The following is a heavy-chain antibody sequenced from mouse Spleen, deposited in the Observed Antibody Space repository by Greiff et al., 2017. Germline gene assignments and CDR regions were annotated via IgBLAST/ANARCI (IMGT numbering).Heavy chain of an antibody. CDR1: GYTFTDYN. D-gene: IGHD1-2*01. Sequence: EVQLQQSGPELVKPGASVKIPCKASGYTFTDYNMDWVKQSHGKSLEWIGDINPNNGGTIYNQKFKGKATLTVDKSSSTAYMELRSLTSEDTAVYYCARLLRRVGGFAYWGQGTLVTVSA. CDR3: ARLLRRVGGFAY. V-gene: IGHV1-18*01. J-gene: IGHJ3*01. CDR2: INPNNGGT.